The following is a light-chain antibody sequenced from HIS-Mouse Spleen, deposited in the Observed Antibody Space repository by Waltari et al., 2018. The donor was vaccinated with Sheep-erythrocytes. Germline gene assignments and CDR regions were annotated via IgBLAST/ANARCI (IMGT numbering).Light chain of an antibody. CDR1: QSVLYSSNHKNY. CDR2: WAS. CDR3: QQYYSTLT. J-gene: IGKJ4*01. V-gene: IGKV4-1*01. Sequence: DIVMTQSPDSLAVSLGERATINCKSSQSVLYSSNHKNYLAWYQQKPGQPPKLLIYWASTRESGVTDRFSGSGSGTDFTLTISSLQAEDVAVYYCQQYYSTLTFGGGTKVEIK.